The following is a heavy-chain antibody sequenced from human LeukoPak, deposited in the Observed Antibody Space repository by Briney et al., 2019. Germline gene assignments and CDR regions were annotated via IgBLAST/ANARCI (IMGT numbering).Heavy chain of an antibody. Sequence: SETLSLSCTVSGGSISSYFCRWLRQPPGKGLEWIGYILYSGSTNYNPSLKSRVTISVNTSKNQFSLELSSVTAADTAVYYCARDLYSGYDWVGFNIWGQGTVVTVSS. J-gene: IGHJ3*02. V-gene: IGHV4-59*01. CDR2: ILYSGST. CDR1: GGSISSYF. CDR3: ARDLYSGYDWVGFNI. D-gene: IGHD5-12*01.